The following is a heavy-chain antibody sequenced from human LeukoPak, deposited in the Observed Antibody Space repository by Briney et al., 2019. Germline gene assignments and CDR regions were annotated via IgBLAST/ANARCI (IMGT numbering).Heavy chain of an antibody. Sequence: GGSLRLSCAASGFTFSSYAMSWVRQAPGKGLEWVSAISGSGGSTYYADSVKGRFTISRDNSKNTLYLQMNSLRAEDTAVYYCAKEAGRGYFDWPPSGDYYYGMDVWGQGTTVTVSS. CDR1: GFTFSSYA. V-gene: IGHV3-23*01. CDR3: AKEAGRGYFDWPPSGDYYYGMDV. CDR2: ISGSGGST. J-gene: IGHJ6*02. D-gene: IGHD3-9*01.